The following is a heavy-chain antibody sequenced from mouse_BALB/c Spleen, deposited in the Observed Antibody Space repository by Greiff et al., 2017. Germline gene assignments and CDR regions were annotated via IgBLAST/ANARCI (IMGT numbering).Heavy chain of an antibody. J-gene: IGHJ4*01. CDR3: ARDYGSAMDY. D-gene: IGHD1-1*01. Sequence: QVQLQQPGAELVKPRASVKLSCKASGYTFTSYWMHWVKQRPGQGLEWIGEIDPSDSYTNYNQKFKGKATLTVDKSSSTAYMQLSSLTSEDSAVYYCARDYGSAMDYWGQGTSVTVSS. CDR1: GYTFTSYW. V-gene: IGHV1-69*02. CDR2: IDPSDSYT.